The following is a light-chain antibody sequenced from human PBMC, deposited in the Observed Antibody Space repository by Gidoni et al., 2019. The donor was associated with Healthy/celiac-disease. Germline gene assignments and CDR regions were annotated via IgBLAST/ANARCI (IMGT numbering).Light chain of an antibody. CDR2: DAS. V-gene: IGKV1-33*01. J-gene: IGKJ2*01. Sequence: DIQMTQSPSSLSASVGDRVTITCQASQVISNYLNWYQQKPGKAPKLLIYDASNLETGVPSRFSGSGSGTDFTFTISSLQPEDIATYHCQQYDNLPPYQTFGQGTKLEIK. CDR3: QQYDNLPPYQT. CDR1: QVISNY.